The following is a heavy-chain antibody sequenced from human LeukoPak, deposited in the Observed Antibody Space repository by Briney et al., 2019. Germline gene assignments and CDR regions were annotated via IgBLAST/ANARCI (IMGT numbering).Heavy chain of an antibody. CDR2: IYYSGST. CDR3: ARDSSSWYAFDI. Sequence: SQTLSLTCTVSGGSISSGGYYWSWIRQHPGKGLEWIGYIYYSGSTYYNPSLKSRDTISVDTSKNQFSLKLSSVTAADTAVYYCARDSSSWYAFDIWGQGTMVTVSS. D-gene: IGHD6-13*01. CDR1: GGSISSGGYY. V-gene: IGHV4-31*03. J-gene: IGHJ3*02.